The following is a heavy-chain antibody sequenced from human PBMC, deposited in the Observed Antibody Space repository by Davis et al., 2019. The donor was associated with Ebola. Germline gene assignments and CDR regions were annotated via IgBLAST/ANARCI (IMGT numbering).Heavy chain of an antibody. CDR1: GFTFSSYA. CDR3: AKGRYNWNYLDY. Sequence: PGGSLRLSCAASGFTFSSYAMHWVRQAPGKGLEWVAVISYDGSNKYYADSVKGRFTISRDNSKNTLYLQMNSLRAEDTAVYYCAKGRYNWNYLDYWGQGTLVTVSS. CDR2: ISYDGSNK. J-gene: IGHJ4*02. D-gene: IGHD1-20*01. V-gene: IGHV3-30-3*01.